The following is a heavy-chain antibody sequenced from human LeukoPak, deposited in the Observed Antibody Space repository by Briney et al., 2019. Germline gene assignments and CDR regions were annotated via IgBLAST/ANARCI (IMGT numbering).Heavy chain of an antibody. CDR2: INPSGGST. V-gene: IGHV1-46*01. Sequence: GASVTVSCKASGYTFTSYYMHWVRQAPGQGLEWMGIINPSGGSTSYAQKFQGRVTMTRDMSTSTVYMELSSLRSEDTAVYYCARVVGYYDSSGYYPGWFDPWGQGTLVTVSS. CDR3: ARVVGYYDSSGYYPGWFDP. D-gene: IGHD3-22*01. J-gene: IGHJ5*02. CDR1: GYTFTSYY.